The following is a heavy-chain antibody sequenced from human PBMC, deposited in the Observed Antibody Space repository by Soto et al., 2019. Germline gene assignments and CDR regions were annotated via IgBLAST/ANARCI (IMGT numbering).Heavy chain of an antibody. D-gene: IGHD6-19*01. V-gene: IGHV1-69*01. CDR3: ARVGLGAYDY. J-gene: IGHJ4*02. CDR2: IIPTLGTP. Sequence: QVQLVQSGAEVKKPGSSVKVSCKASGGIFSNFAFNWMRQAPGQGLEWMGGIIPTLGTPHYAQKFLGRVTITADESTRTVYMEMSSLTVDETAVYYCARVGLGAYDYWGQGNLVIVSS. CDR1: GGIFSNFA.